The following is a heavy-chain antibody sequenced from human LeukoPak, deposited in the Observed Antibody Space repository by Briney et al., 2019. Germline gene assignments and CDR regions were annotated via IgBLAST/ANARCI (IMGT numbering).Heavy chain of an antibody. CDR3: ARDIAAAGRVLDY. V-gene: IGHV3-33*01. CDR2: IWYDGSNK. Sequence: SGGSMRLSCAESGFTFSSYGMHWVRQAPGKGLEWVAVIWYDGSNKYYADSVKGRFTISRDNSKNTLYLQMNSLRAEDTAVYYCARDIAAAGRVLDYWGQGTLVTVSS. CDR1: GFTFSSYG. J-gene: IGHJ4*02. D-gene: IGHD6-13*01.